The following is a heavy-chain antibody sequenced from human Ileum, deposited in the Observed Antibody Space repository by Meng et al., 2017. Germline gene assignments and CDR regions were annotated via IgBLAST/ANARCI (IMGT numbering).Heavy chain of an antibody. CDR2: IWFDGSKT. Sequence: QGVLVGAGGGVVQPGTSRRLSWAASGFTFRSYGMHWVRQAPGKGLEWVAVIWFDGSKTYYADSVKGRFTVSRDNSKNTLYLQMNSLRADDTAVYYCARYRSGSSDYWGPGTLVTVSS. J-gene: IGHJ4*02. CDR1: GFTFRSYG. D-gene: IGHD6-19*01. CDR3: ARYRSGSSDY. V-gene: IGHV3-33*01.